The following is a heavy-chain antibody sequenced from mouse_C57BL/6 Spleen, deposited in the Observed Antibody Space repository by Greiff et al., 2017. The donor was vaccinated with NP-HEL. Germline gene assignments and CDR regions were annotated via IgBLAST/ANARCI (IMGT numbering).Heavy chain of an antibody. Sequence: VQLKESGGDLVKPGGSLKLSCAASGFTFSSYGMSWVRQTPDKRLEWVATISSGGSYTYYPDSVKGRFTISRDNAKNTLYLQMSSLKSEDTAMYYCARHPDYDEGYYAMDYWGQGTSVTVSS. V-gene: IGHV5-6*01. D-gene: IGHD2-4*01. CDR2: ISSGGSYT. CDR1: GFTFSSYG. J-gene: IGHJ4*01. CDR3: ARHPDYDEGYYAMDY.